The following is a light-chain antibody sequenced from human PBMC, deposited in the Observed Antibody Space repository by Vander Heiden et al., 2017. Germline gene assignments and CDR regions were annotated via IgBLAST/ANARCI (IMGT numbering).Light chain of an antibody. Sequence: EIVLTQSPATLSLSPGERATLSCRASQSVSSYLAWYQQKPGQAPRLLIYDASNRATGIKARFSGSGDGTDFTLTISSLEPEDFAVYYCQQRSNGPPMYTFGQGTKLEIK. CDR2: DAS. CDR3: QQRSNGPPMYT. J-gene: IGKJ2*01. V-gene: IGKV3-11*01. CDR1: QSVSSY.